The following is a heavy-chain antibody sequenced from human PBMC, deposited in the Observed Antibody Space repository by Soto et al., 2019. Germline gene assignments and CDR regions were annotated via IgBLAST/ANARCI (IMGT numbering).Heavy chain of an antibody. CDR1: GGSFSGYY. CDR3: ARYIPQSHIVATTSLPYFDY. J-gene: IGHJ4*02. Sequence: SETLSLTCAVYGGSFSGYYWSWIRQPPGKGLEWIGEINHSGSTNYNPSLKSRVTISVDTSKNQFSLKLSSVTAADTAVYYCARYIPQSHIVATTSLPYFDYWGQGTLVTVSS. CDR2: INHSGST. V-gene: IGHV4-34*01. D-gene: IGHD5-12*01.